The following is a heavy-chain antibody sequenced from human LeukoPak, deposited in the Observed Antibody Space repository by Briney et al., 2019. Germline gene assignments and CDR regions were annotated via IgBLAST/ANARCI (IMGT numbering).Heavy chain of an antibody. CDR1: GGTFSSYA. Sequence: SVKVSCEASGGTFSSYAISWVRQAPGQGLEWMGGIIPIFGTANYAQKFQGRVTITADKSTSTAYMELSSLRSEDTAVYYCASIGLRGWYGDWGQGTLVTVSS. V-gene: IGHV1-69*06. CDR3: ASIGLRGWYGD. D-gene: IGHD6-19*01. CDR2: IIPIFGTA. J-gene: IGHJ4*02.